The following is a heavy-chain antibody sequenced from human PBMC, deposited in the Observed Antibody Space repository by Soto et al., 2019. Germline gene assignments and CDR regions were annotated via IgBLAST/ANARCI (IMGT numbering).Heavy chain of an antibody. CDR1: GGTISSYY. Sequence: PSETLSLSCSVSGGTISSYYCSWIRQPPGKGLEWIGYIYSRGTTSYNPYLKSRATILVDTSKNEFSLWLTSVTDTDTAVYYCGTGRIYRGLDVWGEGTTVTVCS. CDR3: GTGRIYRGLDV. J-gene: IGHJ6*01. V-gene: IGHV4-59*12. CDR2: IYSRGTT. D-gene: IGHD2-2*02.